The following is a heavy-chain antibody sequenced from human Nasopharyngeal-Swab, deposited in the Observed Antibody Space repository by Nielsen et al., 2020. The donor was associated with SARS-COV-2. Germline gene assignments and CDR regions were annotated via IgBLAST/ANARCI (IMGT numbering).Heavy chain of an antibody. CDR3: AREVPYSGQDDDFDL. CDR1: GSGFSYYE. Sequence: GESLKISCAASGSGFSYYEMNWVRQAPGKGLEWISYISTTTATIYYADSVKGRFTISRDNAKNSLYLQMNSLRAEDTAVYYCAREVPYSGQDDDFDLWGQGTMGTVSS. V-gene: IGHV3-48*03. J-gene: IGHJ3*01. CDR2: ISTTTATI. D-gene: IGHD5-12*01.